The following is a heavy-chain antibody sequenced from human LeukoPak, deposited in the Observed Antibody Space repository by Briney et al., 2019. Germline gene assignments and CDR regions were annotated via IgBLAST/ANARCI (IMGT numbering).Heavy chain of an antibody. CDR2: INHSGST. J-gene: IGHJ4*02. V-gene: IGHV4-34*01. CDR1: GGSFSGYY. CDR3: ARHGSGHDY. D-gene: IGHD3-10*01. Sequence: SETLSLTCAVYGGSFSGYYWSWIRQPPGKGLEWIGEINHSGSTNYNPSLKSRVTISVDTSKNQFSLKLSSVTSADTAVYYCARHGSGHDYWGQGTLVTVSS.